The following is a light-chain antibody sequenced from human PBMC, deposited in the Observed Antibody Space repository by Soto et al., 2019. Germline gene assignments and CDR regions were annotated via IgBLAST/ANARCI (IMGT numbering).Light chain of an antibody. CDR1: SSNIGAGYD. Sequence: QSVLTQPPSVSGAPGQRVTISCTGSSSNIGAGYDVHWYQQLPGTAPKLLIYGNSNRPSGVPDRFSGSKSGTSASLAITGLQAEDDADYYCQSYDSSRSGNVVFGGGTKLTVL. CDR2: GNS. J-gene: IGLJ2*01. V-gene: IGLV1-40*01. CDR3: QSYDSSRSGNVV.